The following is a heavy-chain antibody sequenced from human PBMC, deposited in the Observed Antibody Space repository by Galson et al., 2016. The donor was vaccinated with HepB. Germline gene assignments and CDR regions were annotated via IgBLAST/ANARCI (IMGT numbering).Heavy chain of an antibody. J-gene: IGHJ5*02. CDR1: GFTFDNYA. CDR2: ISYSGGVA. D-gene: IGHD3-16*01. V-gene: IGHV3-23*01. CDR3: AILKLGTLFDP. Sequence: SLRLSCAASGFTFDNYAMNWVRQAPAKGLEWVSFISYSGGVAYYADSVKGRFTISRDNSKNTLFLQMNSLRADDTAVYYCAILKLGTLFDPWGQGTLVTVSP.